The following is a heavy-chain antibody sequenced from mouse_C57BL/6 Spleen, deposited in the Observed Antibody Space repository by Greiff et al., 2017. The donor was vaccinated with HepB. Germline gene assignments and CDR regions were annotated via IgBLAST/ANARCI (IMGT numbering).Heavy chain of an antibody. CDR1: GYTFTSYW. Sequence: VQLQQPGAELVMPGASVKLSCKASGYTFTSYWMHWVKQRPGQGLEWIGEIDPSDSYTNYNQKFKGKSTLTVDKSSSTAYMQLSSLTSEDSAVYYCARSHGSSYVGYFDVWGTGTTVTVSS. J-gene: IGHJ1*03. CDR2: IDPSDSYT. CDR3: ARSHGSSYVGYFDV. D-gene: IGHD1-1*01. V-gene: IGHV1-69*01.